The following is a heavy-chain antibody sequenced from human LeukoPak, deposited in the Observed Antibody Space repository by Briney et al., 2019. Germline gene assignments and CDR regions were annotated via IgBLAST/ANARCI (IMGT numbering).Heavy chain of an antibody. Sequence: PGGSLRLSCAASGFTFSSYWMHWVRQAPGKGLVWVSRIKSDGSSTSYADSVKGRFTISRDNTKNTLYLQMNSLRAEDTAVYYCARDVQEYSSSFGADYWGQGTLVTVSS. J-gene: IGHJ4*02. CDR3: ARDVQEYSSSFGADY. CDR2: IKSDGSST. V-gene: IGHV3-74*01. D-gene: IGHD6-6*01. CDR1: GFTFSSYW.